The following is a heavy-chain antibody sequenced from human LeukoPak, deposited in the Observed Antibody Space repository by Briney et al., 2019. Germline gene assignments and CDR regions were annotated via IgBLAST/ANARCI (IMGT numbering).Heavy chain of an antibody. CDR3: ARHNNDWYYIDF. Sequence: SETLSLTCTVSGGSISSYYWSWIRQPPGKGLEWIGYIYYSGSTNYNPSLKSRLTISVDTSKNQFSLNLRSVTTADTAIYYCARHNNDWYYIDFWGQGTLVTVSS. J-gene: IGHJ4*02. CDR2: IYYSGST. V-gene: IGHV4-59*08. CDR1: GGSISSYY. D-gene: IGHD2-21*02.